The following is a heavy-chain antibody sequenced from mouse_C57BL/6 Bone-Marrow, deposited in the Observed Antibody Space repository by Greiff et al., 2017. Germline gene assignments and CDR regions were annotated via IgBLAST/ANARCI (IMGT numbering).Heavy chain of an antibody. J-gene: IGHJ3*01. Sequence: VQLQQPGAELVRPGTPVKLSCKASGYTFTSYWMHWVKQRPGQGLEWIGVIDPSDSYTNYNQKFKGKATLTVDTSSSAAYMQLSRLTSEDAEVYYCAREGGLYDYLFAYWGQGTLGTVSA. D-gene: IGHD2-4*01. CDR1: GYTFTSYW. CDR3: AREGGLYDYLFAY. CDR2: IDPSDSYT. V-gene: IGHV1-59*01.